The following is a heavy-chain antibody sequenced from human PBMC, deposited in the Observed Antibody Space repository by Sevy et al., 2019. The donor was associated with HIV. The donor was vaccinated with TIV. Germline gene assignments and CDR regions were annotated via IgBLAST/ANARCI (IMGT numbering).Heavy chain of an antibody. D-gene: IGHD3-10*01. CDR1: GFAFSGST. CDR2: IRSKAYNFAT. CDR3: TGGAPYPMDV. J-gene: IGHJ6*02. V-gene: IGHV3-73*01. Sequence: GGSLRLSCAASGFAFSGSTVHWVRQASGNGLEWVGRIRSKAYNFATTYAASLKGRFTISRDDSKNTAYLQLNGLKTEDTAVYYCTGGAPYPMDVWGQGTSVTVSS.